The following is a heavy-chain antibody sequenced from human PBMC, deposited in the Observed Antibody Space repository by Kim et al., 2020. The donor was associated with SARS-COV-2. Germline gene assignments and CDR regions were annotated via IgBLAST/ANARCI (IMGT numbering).Heavy chain of an antibody. CDR1: GFTFNNFG. CDR2: ICYDGSMK. J-gene: IGHJ3*01. Sequence: GGSLRLSCAASGFTFNNFGMHWVRQAPGKGLEWVSGICYDGSMKRYADSVNGRFTISRDSFKNTMSLQMSGLTAEDTAVYYCAKANVFLCCGEFHDDAFDLWGQGTMVTVSS. CDR3: AKANVFLCCGEFHDDAFDL. V-gene: IGHV3-30*18. D-gene: IGHD4-17*01.